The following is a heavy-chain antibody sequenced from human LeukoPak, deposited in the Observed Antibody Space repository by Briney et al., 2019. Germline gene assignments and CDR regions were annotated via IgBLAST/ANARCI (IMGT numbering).Heavy chain of an antibody. J-gene: IGHJ5*02. V-gene: IGHV4-31*11. Sequence: SETLSLTCAVSGGSISSSPWWSWIRQHPGKGLEWIGYIYYSGSTYYNPSLKSRVTISVDTSKNQFSLKLSSVTAADTAVYYCARVLNWFDPWGQGTLVSVSS. CDR1: GGSISSSPW. CDR3: ARVLNWFDP. CDR2: IYYSGST.